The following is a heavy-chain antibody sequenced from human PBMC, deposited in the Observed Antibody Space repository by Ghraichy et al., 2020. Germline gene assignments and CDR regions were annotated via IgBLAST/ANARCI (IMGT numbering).Heavy chain of an antibody. CDR3: ARGGRAVWGYYYYGMDV. V-gene: IGHV4-34*01. CDR1: GGSFSGYY. Sequence: SETLSLTCAVYGGSFSGYYWSWIGQPPGKGLEWIGEFNHRGSTNYNPSLKSRVTISVDTSKNQFSLKLSSVTAADTAVYYCARGGRAVWGYYYYGMDVWGQGTTVTVSS. D-gene: IGHD3-16*01. J-gene: IGHJ6*02. CDR2: FNHRGST.